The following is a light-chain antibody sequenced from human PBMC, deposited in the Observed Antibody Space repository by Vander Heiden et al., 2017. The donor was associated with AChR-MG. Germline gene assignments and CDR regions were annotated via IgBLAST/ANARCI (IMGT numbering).Light chain of an antibody. CDR1: SSDVGGSNS. Sequence: QSALTQPASVSGSPGQSITISCTGTSSDVGGSNSVSWYQQHPGKAPKRMIYDVSNRPAGVANRFSGSKAGNTAALTIAGLQAEDEADYYCSSYTSSSTLAVFGTGTKVTVL. CDR3: SSYTSSSTLAV. CDR2: DVS. J-gene: IGLJ1*01. V-gene: IGLV2-14*01.